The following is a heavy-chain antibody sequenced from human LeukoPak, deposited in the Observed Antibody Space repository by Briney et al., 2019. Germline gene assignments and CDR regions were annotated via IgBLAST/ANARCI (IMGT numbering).Heavy chain of an antibody. CDR3: ARDFYDSRGPLTVNRGDY. CDR1: GYTFTSYG. V-gene: IGHV1-18*01. D-gene: IGHD3-22*01. J-gene: IGHJ4*02. CDR2: ISAYNGNT. Sequence: ASVKVSCKASGYTFTSYGISWVRQAPGQGLEWMGWISAYNGNTNYAQKLQGRVTMTTDTSTSTAYMELRSLRSDDTAVYYCARDFYDSRGPLTVNRGDYWGQGTLVTVSS.